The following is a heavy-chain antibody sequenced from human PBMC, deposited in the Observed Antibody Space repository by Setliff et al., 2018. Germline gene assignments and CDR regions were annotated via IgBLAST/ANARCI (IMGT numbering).Heavy chain of an antibody. Sequence: GGSLRLSCAASGFTFSSFWMSWVRQAPGKGLEWVAVISYDGSNKYYADSVKGRFTISRDNSKNTLYLQMNSLRAEDTAVYYCARDGGEYWGQGTLVTVS. V-gene: IGHV3-30*03. CDR1: GFTFSSFW. D-gene: IGHD3-16*01. J-gene: IGHJ4*02. CDR3: ARDGGEY. CDR2: ISYDGSNK.